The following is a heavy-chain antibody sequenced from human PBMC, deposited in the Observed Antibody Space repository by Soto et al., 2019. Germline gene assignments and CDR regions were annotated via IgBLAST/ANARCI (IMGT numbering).Heavy chain of an antibody. CDR1: GGSISSGDYY. CDR2: IYSGST. V-gene: IGHV4-30-4*01. J-gene: IGHJ5*02. D-gene: IGHD5-12*01. Sequence: SETLSLTCTVSGGSISSGDYYWSWIRQPPGKGLEWIGYIYSGSTYYTPSLKSRVTMSVDTSQNQFSLKLTSVTAADTAVYYCARGRPRKYTDDDCPWGHGTLVTVSS. CDR3: ARGRPRKYTDDDCP.